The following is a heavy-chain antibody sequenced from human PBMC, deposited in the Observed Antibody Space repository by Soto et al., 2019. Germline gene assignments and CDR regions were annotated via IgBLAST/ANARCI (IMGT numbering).Heavy chain of an antibody. Sequence: VSVKVSCKSSGYIFSVYGITWVRQAPGQGLEWMGWISAYNGNTDYAQKFQDRLTLATDTSTSTAYMELRSLRSDDTALYYCARPVTSPDHLDIWGQGTMVTVSS. D-gene: IGHD4-4*01. CDR3: ARPVTSPDHLDI. CDR1: GYIFSVYG. V-gene: IGHV1-18*01. CDR2: ISAYNGNT. J-gene: IGHJ3*02.